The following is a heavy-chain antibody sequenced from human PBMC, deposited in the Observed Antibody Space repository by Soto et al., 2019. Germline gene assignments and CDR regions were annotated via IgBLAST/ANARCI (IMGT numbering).Heavy chain of an antibody. J-gene: IGHJ6*02. V-gene: IGHV1-69*13. CDR2: IIPIFGTA. CDR3: ARGSVLRFLEWSPYYYYGMDV. D-gene: IGHD3-3*01. CDR1: GGTFSSYA. Sequence: SVKVSCKASGGTFSSYAISWVRQAPGQGLEWMGGIIPIFGTANYAQKFQGRVTITADESTSTAYMELSSLRSEDTAVYYCARGSVLRFLEWSPYYYYGMDVWGQGTTVTVSS.